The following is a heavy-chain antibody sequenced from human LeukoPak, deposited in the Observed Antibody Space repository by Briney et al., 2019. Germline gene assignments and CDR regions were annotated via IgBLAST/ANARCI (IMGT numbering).Heavy chain of an antibody. V-gene: IGHV4-39*01. D-gene: IGHD6-19*01. J-gene: IGHJ4*02. CDR3: ARFSAVAGVY. CDR1: GGSISSSSHY. Sequence: SETLSLTCTVSGGSISSSSHYWGWIRQPPGKGLEWIGSIYYSGSTYYNPYLKSRVTISVDTSKNQFSLKLSSVTAADTAVYYCARFSAVAGVYWGQGTLVTVSS. CDR2: IYYSGST.